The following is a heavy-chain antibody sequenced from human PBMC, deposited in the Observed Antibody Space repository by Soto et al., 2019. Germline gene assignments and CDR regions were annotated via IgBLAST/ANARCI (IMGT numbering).Heavy chain of an antibody. Sequence: SETLSLTCTVSGGSISSGGYYWSWIRHYPGKGLEWIGYIYYSGSTYYNPSLKSRVTISVDTSKNQFSLKLSSVTAADTAVYYCARAKDTAMVMFDYWGQGTLVTVSS. CDR3: ARAKDTAMVMFDY. CDR2: IYYSGST. V-gene: IGHV4-31*03. CDR1: GGSISSGGYY. J-gene: IGHJ4*02. D-gene: IGHD5-18*01.